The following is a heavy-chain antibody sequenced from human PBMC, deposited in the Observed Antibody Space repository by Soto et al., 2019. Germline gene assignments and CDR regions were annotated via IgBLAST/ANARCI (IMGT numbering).Heavy chain of an antibody. Sequence: QVQVVQSGAEVKKPGSSVKVSCKASGDTFYNYAISWVRQAPGRGLEWMGGLIPVFGTANYAHKFQARVTITADESASTAYMELSSVRSEDTAVYYCARTYSSASWGRYYCYYYGMDVWGQGTTVTVSS. V-gene: IGHV1-69*01. D-gene: IGHD6-6*01. CDR3: ARTYSSASWGRYYCYYYGMDV. CDR1: GDTFYNYA. J-gene: IGHJ6*02. CDR2: LIPVFGTA.